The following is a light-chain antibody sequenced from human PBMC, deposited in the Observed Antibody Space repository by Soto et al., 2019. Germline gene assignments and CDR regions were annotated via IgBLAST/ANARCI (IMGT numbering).Light chain of an antibody. J-gene: IGKJ1*01. CDR2: GAS. CDR3: QQYGSSPWT. Sequence: EIVLTQSPGTLSLSPGERATLSCRASQSVSSSYLAWYQQKPGQAPRLLIYGASSRATGIPDRFSGSGSGTDLTLTIRRLEPEDFAVYYCQQYGSSPWTFGKGTKVDI. CDR1: QSVSSSY. V-gene: IGKV3-20*01.